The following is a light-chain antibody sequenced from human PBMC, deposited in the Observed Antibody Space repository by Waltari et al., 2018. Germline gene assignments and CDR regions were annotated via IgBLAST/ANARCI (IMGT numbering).Light chain of an antibody. Sequence: EIVLTQAPGTLSFSPGERATLSCRASQTVRATYLAWYQQKPGQSCTLVIHDTSSRATGIPDRFSGSGSGTDFSLTISSLEPEDFAVYYCQQYDISPLTFGGGTKVETK. CDR1: QTVRATY. CDR2: DTS. J-gene: IGKJ4*01. CDR3: QQYDISPLT. V-gene: IGKV3-20*01.